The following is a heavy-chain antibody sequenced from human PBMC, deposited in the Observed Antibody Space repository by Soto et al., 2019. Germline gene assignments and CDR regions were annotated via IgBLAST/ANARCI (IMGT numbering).Heavy chain of an antibody. D-gene: IGHD3-10*01. CDR1: GGSISSYY. V-gene: IGHV4-59*01. CDR2: IYYSGST. J-gene: IGHJ6*03. CDR3: ARVWSYGYYYYYYMDV. Sequence: SETLSLTCTVSGGSISSYYWSWIRQPPGKGLEWIGYIYYSGSTNYNPSLKSRVTISVDTSKNQFSLKLSSVTAADTAVYYCARVWSYGYYYYYYMDVWGKGTTVTVSS.